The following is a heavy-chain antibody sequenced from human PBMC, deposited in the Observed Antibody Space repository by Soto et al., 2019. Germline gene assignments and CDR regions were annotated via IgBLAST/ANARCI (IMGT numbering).Heavy chain of an antibody. D-gene: IGHD2-15*01. CDR3: ARGLPYCSGGSCYSVGAYGMDV. J-gene: IGHJ6*02. CDR1: GFTFRNYG. CDR2: IGIGSSTK. V-gene: IGHV3-48*01. Sequence: PGGSLRLSCAASGFTFRNYGMNWVRQAPGKGLEWVSYIGIGSSTKYYADSVKGRFTISRDNAKNSLYLQMNSLRAEDTAVYYCARGLPYCSGGSCYSVGAYGMDVWGQGTTVTVSS.